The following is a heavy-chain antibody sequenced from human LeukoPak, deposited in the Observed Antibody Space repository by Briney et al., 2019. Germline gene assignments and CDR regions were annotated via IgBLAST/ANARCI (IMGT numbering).Heavy chain of an antibody. CDR2: MNPNSGNT. V-gene: IGHV1-8*01. J-gene: IGHJ5*02. D-gene: IGHD1-14*01. CDR1: GYTFSSCD. Sequence: ASVKVSCKASGYTFSSCDINWVRQATGQGLEWMGWMNPNSGNTGYAQKFQGRVTMTRNTSISTAYMELSSLRSEDTAVYYCAKGNRSNWFDPWGQGTLVTVSS. CDR3: AKGNRSNWFDP.